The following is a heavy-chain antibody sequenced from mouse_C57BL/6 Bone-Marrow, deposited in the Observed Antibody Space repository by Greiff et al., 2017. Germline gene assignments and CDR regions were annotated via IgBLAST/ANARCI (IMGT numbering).Heavy chain of an antibody. CDR3: ARSYYDYDLAMDY. J-gene: IGHJ4*01. V-gene: IGHV1-26*01. D-gene: IGHD2-4*01. Sequence: EVQLQQSGPELVKPGASVKISCKASGYTFTDYYMNWVKQSHGKSLEWIGDINPNNGGTSYNQKFKGKATLTVDKSSSTAYMELRSLTSEDSAVYYCARSYYDYDLAMDYWGQGTSVTVSS. CDR2: INPNNGGT. CDR1: GYTFTDYY.